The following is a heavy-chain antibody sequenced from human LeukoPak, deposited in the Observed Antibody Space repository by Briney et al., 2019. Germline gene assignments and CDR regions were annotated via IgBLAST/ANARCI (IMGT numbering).Heavy chain of an antibody. CDR2: IYYSGST. J-gene: IGHJ5*02. V-gene: IGHV4-59*08. CDR1: GGSISPSY. CDR3: AKHSPWFDP. Sequence: SETLSLTCTVSGGSISPSYWSWLRQPPGKGLEWIGYIYYSGSTNYNPSLPSRVTMSVDTSKNQFSLKLTSVTAADPAVYYCAKHSPWFDPWGQGTLVTVSS.